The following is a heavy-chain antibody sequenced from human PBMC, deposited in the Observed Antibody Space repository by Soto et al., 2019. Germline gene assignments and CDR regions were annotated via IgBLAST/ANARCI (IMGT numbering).Heavy chain of an antibody. CDR2: IYPGDSDT. Sequence: GESLKISCKGSGDSFTSYWIGWVRQMPGKGPEWMGIIYPGDSDTRYSPSFQGQVTISADKSISIAYLQWSSLKASDTAMYYCARQGSGYAGPWIGFDLWGQGTMVTVSS. J-gene: IGHJ3*01. CDR3: ARQGSGYAGPWIGFDL. D-gene: IGHD5-12*01. CDR1: GDSFTSYW. V-gene: IGHV5-51*01.